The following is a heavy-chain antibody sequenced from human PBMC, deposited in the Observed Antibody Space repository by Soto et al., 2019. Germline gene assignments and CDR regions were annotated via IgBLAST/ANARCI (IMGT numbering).Heavy chain of an antibody. CDR3: ARIPLTMILVS. J-gene: IGHJ6*02. CDR1: GGSISSTHSY. D-gene: IGHD3-22*01. Sequence: QLQLQESGPGQVKPSETLSLTCSVSGGSISSTHSYWGWIRQPPGKGLEWIGNIYYSGSAYYNPSLKSRVTISVDTSKNQFSLKLSSVTAADTAVYYCARIPLTMILVSWGQGTTVTVSS. CDR2: IYYSGSA. V-gene: IGHV4-39*01.